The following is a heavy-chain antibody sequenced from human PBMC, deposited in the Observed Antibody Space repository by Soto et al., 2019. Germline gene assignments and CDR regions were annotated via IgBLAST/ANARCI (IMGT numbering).Heavy chain of an antibody. CDR3: ARGDYYGSGSYSWDFDY. V-gene: IGHV3-11*01. CDR1: GFTFSDYY. CDR2: ISSSGSTI. J-gene: IGHJ4*02. D-gene: IGHD3-10*01. Sequence: QVQLVESGGGLVKPGGSLRLSCAASGFTFSDYYMSWIRQAPGKGLEWVSCISSSGSTIYYADAVKGRFTISRDNAKNSLYLQMNRLRAEDPAVYSCARGDYYGSGSYSWDFDYWGQGTLVTLSS.